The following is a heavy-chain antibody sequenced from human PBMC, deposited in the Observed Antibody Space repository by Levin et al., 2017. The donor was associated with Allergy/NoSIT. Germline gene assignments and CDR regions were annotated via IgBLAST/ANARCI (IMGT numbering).Heavy chain of an antibody. Sequence: GESLKISCKGSGYSFTNYWIGWVRQMPGKGLEWMGIINPADSDIRYSPSFQGQVTISVDKSISTMYLEWSSLKASDTAMYYCARQLDYYYGMEVWGRGTTVTVSS. CDR2: INPADSDI. J-gene: IGHJ6*02. CDR3: ARQLDYYYGMEV. V-gene: IGHV5-51*01. D-gene: IGHD1-1*01. CDR1: GYSFTNYW.